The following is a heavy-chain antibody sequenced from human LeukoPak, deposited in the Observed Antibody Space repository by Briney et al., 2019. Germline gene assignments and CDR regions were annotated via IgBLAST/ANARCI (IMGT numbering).Heavy chain of an antibody. Sequence: PGGSLRLSCAASGFSFSMKYMTWVRQAPGKGLEWVSVIFSGGTTYYADSVKGRFTVSRDNSKNMMYLQMNSLRAEDAAVYYCARFSGPGMQHYYYYMDVWVTGTTVTVSS. D-gene: IGHD3-10*01. V-gene: IGHV3-53*01. J-gene: IGHJ6*03. CDR2: IFSGGTT. CDR1: GFSFSMKY. CDR3: ARFSGPGMQHYYYYMDV.